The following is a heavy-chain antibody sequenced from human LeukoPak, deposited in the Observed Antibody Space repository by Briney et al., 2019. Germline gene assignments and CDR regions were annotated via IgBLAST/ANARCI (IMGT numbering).Heavy chain of an antibody. J-gene: IGHJ5*02. CDR2: IYYSGST. D-gene: IGHD2-15*01. CDR1: GGSISSSSYY. CDR3: ARRYCSGGSCYSDNWFDP. V-gene: IGHV4-39*01. Sequence: SETLSLTCTVSGGSISSSSYYWGWIRQPPGKGLEWIGSIYYSGSTYYNPSLKSRVTISVDTSKDQFSLKLSSVTAADTAVYYCARRYCSGGSCYSDNWFDPWGQGTLVTVSS.